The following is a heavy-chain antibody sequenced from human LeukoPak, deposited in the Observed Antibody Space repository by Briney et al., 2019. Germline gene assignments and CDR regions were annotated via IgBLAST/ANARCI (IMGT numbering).Heavy chain of an antibody. CDR1: GGTFSSYE. CDR3: ASGTTDIVVVPATPRNYYFDY. V-gene: IGHV1-69*06. J-gene: IGHJ4*02. D-gene: IGHD2-2*01. CDR2: IIPMFGTA. Sequence: SVKVSCKASGGTFSSYEISWVRQAPGQGLEWMGGIIPMFGTAKYAQKFQGRVTITADKSTSTAYMELSSLRSEDTAVYYCASGTTDIVVVPATPRNYYFDYWGQGTLVTVSS.